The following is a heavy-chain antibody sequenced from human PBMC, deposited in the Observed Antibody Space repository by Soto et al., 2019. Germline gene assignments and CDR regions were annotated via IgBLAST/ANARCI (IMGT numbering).Heavy chain of an antibody. J-gene: IGHJ4*02. V-gene: IGHV3-30*03. Sequence: QVQVVESGGGVVQPGRSLRLSCAASGLSFRTYGMHWVRQAPGKGLEWVAVISYDGTNKYYADSVKGRFTISRDNSKNTLSLQMNSLRRVKSAVYVSAAGWIYFHYWGQGTLVTVSS. D-gene: IGHD2-2*03. CDR2: ISYDGTNK. CDR3: AAGWIYFHY. CDR1: GLSFRTYG.